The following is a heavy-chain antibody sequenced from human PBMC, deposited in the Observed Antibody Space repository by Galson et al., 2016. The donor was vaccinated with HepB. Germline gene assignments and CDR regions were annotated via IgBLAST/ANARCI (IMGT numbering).Heavy chain of an antibody. Sequence: SLRLSCAASGYTFSSYIIHWVRQAPGKGLEWVSVISYVGISQDYADSVKGRFTISRDDSKNTLYLQLNGLRPEDTAVYYCARAGGTTSIFAFDLWGRGTLVTVSS. J-gene: IGHJ3*01. CDR1: GYTFSSYI. D-gene: IGHD1-14*01. CDR2: ISYVGISQ. V-gene: IGHV3-30-3*02. CDR3: ARAGGTTSIFAFDL.